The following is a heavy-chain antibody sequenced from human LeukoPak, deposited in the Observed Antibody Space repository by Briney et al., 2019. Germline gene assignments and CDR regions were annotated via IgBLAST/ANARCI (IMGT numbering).Heavy chain of an antibody. V-gene: IGHV3-74*03. CDR1: GFTFSSYG. D-gene: IGHD5-12*01. CDR2: INSDGSSI. Sequence: PGGSLRLFCAASGFTFSSYGMHWVRQAPGKGLVWVSRINSDGSSITHADSVTGRFTISRDNANNTLYLHMNTLRVEDTAVYYYARAGRVSGYDFDCWGQGTLVTVSS. J-gene: IGHJ5*01. CDR3: ARAGRVSGYDFDC.